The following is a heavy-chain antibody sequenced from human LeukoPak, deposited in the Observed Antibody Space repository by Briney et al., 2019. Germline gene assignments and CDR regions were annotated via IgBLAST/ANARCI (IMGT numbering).Heavy chain of an antibody. CDR3: ASTYYYDSSGYYFDY. CDR1: GFTVSSNY. CDR2: IYSGGST. J-gene: IGHJ4*02. V-gene: IGHV3-66*01. Sequence: PGGSLRLSCAASGFTVSSNYMSWVRQAPGKGLEWVSVIYSGGSTYYADSVKGRFTISRDNSKNTLYLQMNSLRAEDTAVYYCASTYYYDSSGYYFDYWGQGTLVTVSS. D-gene: IGHD3-22*01.